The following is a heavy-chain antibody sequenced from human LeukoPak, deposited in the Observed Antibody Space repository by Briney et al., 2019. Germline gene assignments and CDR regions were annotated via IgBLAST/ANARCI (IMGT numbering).Heavy chain of an antibody. V-gene: IGHV3-7*01. D-gene: IGHD3-9*01. CDR1: GFTFSSYW. CDR3: ARVGAHILTGYSLGAFDI. CDR2: IKQDGSEK. J-gene: IGHJ3*02. Sequence: PGGSLRLSCAASGFTFSSYWMSWVRQAPGKGLEWVANIKQDGSEKYYVDSVKGRFTISRDNAKNSPYLQMNSLRAEDTAVYYCARVGAHILTGYSLGAFDIWGQGTMVTVSS.